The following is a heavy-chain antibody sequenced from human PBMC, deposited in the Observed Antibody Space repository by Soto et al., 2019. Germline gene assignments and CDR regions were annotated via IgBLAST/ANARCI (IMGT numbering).Heavy chain of an antibody. CDR3: ASEGGYDSSGYYPFS. CDR2: IYPGDSDT. V-gene: IGHV5-51*01. J-gene: IGHJ5*02. CDR1: GYSFTSYW. D-gene: IGHD3-22*01. Sequence: EVQLVQSGAEVKKPGESLKISCKGSGYSFTSYWIGWVRQMPGKGLEWMGIIYPGDSDTRYSPSFQGQVTISADKSISAASLQWRRLKASDTAMYYCASEGGYDSSGYYPFSWGQGTLVTVSS.